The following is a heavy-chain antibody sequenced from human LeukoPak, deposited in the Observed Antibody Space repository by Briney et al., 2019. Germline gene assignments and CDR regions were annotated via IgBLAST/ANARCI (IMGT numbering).Heavy chain of an antibody. CDR2: IWYDGSNK. CDR1: GFTFSSYG. D-gene: IGHD6-19*01. Sequence: GGSLRLSCAASGFTFSSYGMHWVRQAPGKGLEWVAVIWYDGSNKYYADSVKGRFTISRDNSKNTLYLQMNSLRAEDTAVYYCASDIRYSSGSIDYWGQGTLVTVSS. V-gene: IGHV3-33*01. CDR3: ASDIRYSSGSIDY. J-gene: IGHJ4*02.